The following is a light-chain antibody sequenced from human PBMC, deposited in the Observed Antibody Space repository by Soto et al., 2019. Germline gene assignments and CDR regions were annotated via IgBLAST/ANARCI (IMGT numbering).Light chain of an antibody. V-gene: IGKV3-20*01. CDR2: DAS. Sequence: ESVLTQSPGTLSFSPGERATLSCRCIQSVSNNYLAWYQQKPGQAPRLLIYDASSRATGIPDRFSGSGSGTDFTLTISRLEPEDLGVYYCQQYGYSPPWTFGQGTKVDTK. CDR3: QQYGYSPPWT. J-gene: IGKJ1*01. CDR1: QSVSNNY.